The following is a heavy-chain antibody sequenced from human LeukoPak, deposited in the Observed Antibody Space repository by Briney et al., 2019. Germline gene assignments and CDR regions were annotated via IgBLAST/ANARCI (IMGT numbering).Heavy chain of an antibody. Sequence: SETLSLTCTVSGGSISSSSYYWGWIRQPPGKGLEWIGSIYYSGSTYYNPSLKSRLTISVDTSKNPFSLKLSSVTAADTAVYYCARDRSTWNVWFDHWGQGTLVTVSS. D-gene: IGHD1-1*01. CDR3: ARDRSTWNVWFDH. J-gene: IGHJ5*02. V-gene: IGHV4-39*07. CDR1: GGSISSSSYY. CDR2: IYYSGST.